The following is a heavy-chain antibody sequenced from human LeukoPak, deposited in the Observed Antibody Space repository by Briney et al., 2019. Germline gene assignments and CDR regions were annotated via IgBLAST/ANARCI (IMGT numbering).Heavy chain of an antibody. J-gene: IGHJ4*02. Sequence: SETLSLTCTVSGVSIFSYYWNWVRQPPGKGLEWIGYTHYSGSTNYNPSLKSRVTISVDTSKSQSSLKLTSATAADTAVYYCATGRSIRYFDYWGQGTLLTVSS. CDR1: GVSIFSYY. CDR2: THYSGST. V-gene: IGHV4-59*08. CDR3: ATGRSIRYFDY. D-gene: IGHD3-9*01.